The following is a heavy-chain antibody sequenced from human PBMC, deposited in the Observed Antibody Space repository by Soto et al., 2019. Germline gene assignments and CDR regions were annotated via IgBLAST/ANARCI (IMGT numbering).Heavy chain of an antibody. V-gene: IGHV3-23*01. D-gene: IGHD3-16*01. CDR3: AAVMGSDYDDVWGSLTFDD. CDR2: ISGSGVST. J-gene: IGHJ4*02. Sequence: GGSLRLSCAASGFIFRSTAMAWVRQAPGKGLEWVSHISGSGVSTYFSDSVKGRFTISRDNSNNTLYLQMNSLRAEDTAVYFCAAVMGSDYDDVWGSLTFDDWGQGTLVTVSS. CDR1: GFIFRSTA.